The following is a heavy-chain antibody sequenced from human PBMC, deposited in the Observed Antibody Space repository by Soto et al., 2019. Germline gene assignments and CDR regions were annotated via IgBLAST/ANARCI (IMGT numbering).Heavy chain of an antibody. CDR2: IYYSGST. Sequence: PSEPRPLTCTVSGGSVSSYYGSLIRQPPGKGLEWIGYIYYSGSTNYNPSLKSRVTISVDTSKNQFSLKLSSVTAADTAVYYCAREMATVSLGAGAFDILGQGTMVTVS. J-gene: IGHJ3*02. D-gene: IGHD4-4*01. CDR1: GGSVSSYY. CDR3: AREMATVSLGAGAFDI. V-gene: IGHV4-59*02.